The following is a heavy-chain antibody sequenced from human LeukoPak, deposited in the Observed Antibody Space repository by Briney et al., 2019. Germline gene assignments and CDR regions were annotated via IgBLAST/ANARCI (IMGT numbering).Heavy chain of an antibody. D-gene: IGHD1-26*01. V-gene: IGHV1-69*04. J-gene: IGHJ5*02. CDR3: ARNIVGATGYPLYWFDP. CDR1: GGTFSSYA. CDR2: IIPILGIA. Sequence: XASVKVSCKASGGTFSSYAISWVRQAPGQGLEWMGRIIPILGIANYAQKFQGRVTITADKSTSTAYMELSSLRSEDTAVYYCARNIVGATGYPLYWFDPWGQGTLVTVSS.